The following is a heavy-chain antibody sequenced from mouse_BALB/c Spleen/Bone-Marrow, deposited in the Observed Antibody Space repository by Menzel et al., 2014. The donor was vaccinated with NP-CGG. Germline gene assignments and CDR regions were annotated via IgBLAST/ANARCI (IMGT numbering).Heavy chain of an antibody. CDR3: SRLGYYRGFAY. D-gene: IGHD2-3*01. J-gene: IGHJ3*01. CDR2: INPDSNTI. CDR1: GFDFSRYW. Sequence: VQLQQSGGGLVQPGGSLKLSCAASGFDFSRYWMSWVRQAPGKGLEWIGEINPDSNTINYTPSLKDKFIISRDNAKNTLYLQMSKVRSEDTALYYCSRLGYYRGFAYWGQGTLVTVSA. V-gene: IGHV4-1*02.